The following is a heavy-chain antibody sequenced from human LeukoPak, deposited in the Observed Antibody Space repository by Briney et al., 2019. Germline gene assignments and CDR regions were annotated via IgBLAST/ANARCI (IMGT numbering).Heavy chain of an antibody. Sequence: PSETLCLTCAASGGSFSGYYWSWIRQPPGKGLEWVGEINHSGGTKYNPSLKSRVTISVDTSKNQLSLKLSSVTAADTAVYYCARHGNYYGAGSYYWGQGTLVIVSS. J-gene: IGHJ4*02. CDR1: GGSFSGYY. CDR3: ARHGNYYGAGSYY. D-gene: IGHD3-10*01. CDR2: INHSGGT. V-gene: IGHV4-34*01.